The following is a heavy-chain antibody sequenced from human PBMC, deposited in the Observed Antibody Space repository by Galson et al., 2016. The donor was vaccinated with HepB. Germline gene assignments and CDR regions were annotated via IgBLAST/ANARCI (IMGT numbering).Heavy chain of an antibody. CDR1: GDSVSSNSGV. CDR2: TYYRSKWYN. CDR3: ARGSPGNGFFDY. Sequence: CAISGDSVSSNSGVWNWIRQSPSRGLEWLGRTYYRSKWYNHYAESVKSRITINPDTSKNQFTLHLNSVTPEDTAVYYCARGSPGNGFFDYWGQGILVTVSS. J-gene: IGHJ4*02. V-gene: IGHV6-1*01. D-gene: IGHD1-1*01.